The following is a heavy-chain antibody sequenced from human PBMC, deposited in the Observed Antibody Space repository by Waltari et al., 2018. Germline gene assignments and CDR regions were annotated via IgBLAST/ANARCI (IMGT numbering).Heavy chain of an antibody. V-gene: IGHV4-34*01. Sequence: QVQLQQWGAGLLKPSETLSLTCAVYGGSFSGYYWSWIRPPPGKGLEWIGEINHSGSTNYNPSLKSRVTISVDTSKNQFSLKLSSVTAADTAVYYCARVGYSYGLDYWGQGTLVTVSS. J-gene: IGHJ4*02. D-gene: IGHD5-18*01. CDR2: INHSGST. CDR3: ARVGYSYGLDY. CDR1: GGSFSGYY.